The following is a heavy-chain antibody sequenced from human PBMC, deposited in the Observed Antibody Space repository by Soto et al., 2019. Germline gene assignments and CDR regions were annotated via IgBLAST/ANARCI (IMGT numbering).Heavy chain of an antibody. CDR2: IIPIFGTA. Sequence: QVQLVQSGAEVKKPGSSVKVSCKASGGTFSSYAISWVRQAPGQGLEWMGGIIPIFGTANYAQKFQGRVTITADESTSTAYMELSSLRSEDTAVYYCARVISIIDDILTGYYIVYYYYGMDVWGQGTTVTVSS. D-gene: IGHD3-9*01. V-gene: IGHV1-69*12. J-gene: IGHJ6*02. CDR1: GGTFSSYA. CDR3: ARVISIIDDILTGYYIVYYYYGMDV.